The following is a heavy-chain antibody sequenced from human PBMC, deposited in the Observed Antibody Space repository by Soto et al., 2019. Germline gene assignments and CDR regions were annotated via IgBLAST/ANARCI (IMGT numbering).Heavy chain of an antibody. CDR2: MNPNSGNT. CDR3: ARDRSSGSYLGYYYYGMDV. J-gene: IGHJ6*02. D-gene: IGHD1-26*01. V-gene: IGHV1-8*01. Sequence: ASVKVSCKASGYTFTSYDIDWVRQATGQGLEWMGWMNPNSGNTGYAQKFQGRVTMTRNTSISTAYMELSSLRSEDTAVYYCARDRSSGSYLGYYYYGMDVWGQGTTVTVSS. CDR1: GYTFTSYD.